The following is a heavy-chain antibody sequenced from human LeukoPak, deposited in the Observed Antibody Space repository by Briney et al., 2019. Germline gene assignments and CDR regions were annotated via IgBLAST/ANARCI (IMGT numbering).Heavy chain of an antibody. V-gene: IGHV3-13*01. J-gene: IGHJ4*02. CDR2: IGVAANT. CDR3: ARKRPNYFDY. CDR1: GFTFSSYD. Sequence: PGGSLRLSCAASGFTFSSYDMHWVRQATGKGLEWVSAIGVAANTFYSGSVKGRFTISRDNAENSLYLQMNSLRAEDTALYYCARKRPNYFDYWGQGTLVTVSS.